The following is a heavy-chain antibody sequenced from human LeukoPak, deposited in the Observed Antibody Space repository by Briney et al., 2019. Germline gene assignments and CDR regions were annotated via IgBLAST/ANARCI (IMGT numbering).Heavy chain of an antibody. Sequence: PGGPLRLSCAASGFTFRTSGMNWVRQAPGKGLEWVSYISSSGSTISYAQSVKRRFTITRDNAQNSLTLHMNTLRADDTAVYYCAKDGGNHFDHWGQGTLVTVYS. V-gene: IGHV3-48*01. J-gene: IGHJ4*02. CDR3: AKDGGNHFDH. CDR2: ISSSGSTI. CDR1: GFTFRTSG. D-gene: IGHD1-14*01.